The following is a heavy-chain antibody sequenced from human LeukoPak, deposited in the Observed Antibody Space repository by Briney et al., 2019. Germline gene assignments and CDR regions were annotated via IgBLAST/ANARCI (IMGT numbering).Heavy chain of an antibody. V-gene: IGHV3-23*01. CDR3: ARAGRKSRGIDIVRKKETGYYYYMDV. J-gene: IGHJ6*03. CDR2: ISGSGGST. D-gene: IGHD2-15*01. CDR1: GFTFSSYG. Sequence: GGTLRLSCAASGFTFSSYGMSWVRQAPGKGLEWVSAISGSGGSTYYADSVKGRFTISRDNSKNTLYLQMNSLGAEDTAVYYCARAGRKSRGIDIVRKKETGYYYYMDVWGKGTTVTVSS.